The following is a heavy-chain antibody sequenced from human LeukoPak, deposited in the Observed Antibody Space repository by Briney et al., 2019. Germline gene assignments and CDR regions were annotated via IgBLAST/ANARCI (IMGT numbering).Heavy chain of an antibody. CDR3: AGGYNMDY. V-gene: IGHV3-7*01. CDR1: GFTFSNYW. D-gene: IGHD5-18*01. CDR2: IKGDGTEI. J-gene: IGHJ4*02. Sequence: PGGSLRLSCAASGFTFSNYWMNWVRQAPGKGLEWVANIKGDGTEINYVDSVKGRFTIYRDNPKNSLYLQLNSLRAEDTAVYYCAGGYNMDYWGQGTLVHVSS.